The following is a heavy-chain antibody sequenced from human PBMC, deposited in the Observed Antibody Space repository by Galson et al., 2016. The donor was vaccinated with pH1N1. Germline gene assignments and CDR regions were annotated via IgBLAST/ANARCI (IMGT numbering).Heavy chain of an antibody. Sequence: SLRLSCAASGFTFFSSYSINWVRQAPGKGLEWVSFISNSGAYIYYADSVKGRFTISRDNAKKSLSLEMNSLRVEDTAIYYCARDRGRPRNYGMDVWGQGTTVTVFS. V-gene: IGHV3-21*05. CDR2: ISNSGAYI. CDR1: GFTFFSSYS. D-gene: IGHD1-26*01. J-gene: IGHJ6*02. CDR3: ARDRGRPRNYGMDV.